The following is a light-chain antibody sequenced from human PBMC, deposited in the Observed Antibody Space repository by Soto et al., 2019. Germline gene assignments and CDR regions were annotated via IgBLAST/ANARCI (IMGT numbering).Light chain of an antibody. CDR3: AVWDDSLNGHV. J-gene: IGLJ1*01. CDR1: SSNMGSNT. CDR2: TND. V-gene: IGLV1-44*01. Sequence: QSMLTQPPSASGTPWQTGTISCYGSSSNMGSNTVHWFQQFPGTAPKLLIYTNDQRPSGVPDRFSGSNSGTSASLAISGLQSEDEADYYCAVWDDSLNGHVFGAGTKVTVL.